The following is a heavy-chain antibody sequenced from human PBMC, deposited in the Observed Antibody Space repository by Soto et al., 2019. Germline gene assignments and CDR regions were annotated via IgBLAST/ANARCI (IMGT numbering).Heavy chain of an antibody. J-gene: IGHJ5*02. V-gene: IGHV3-23*01. CDR1: GFTFSSYA. CDR2: ISGSGGST. Sequence: EVQLLESGGGLVQPGGSLRLSCAASGFTFSSYAMSWVRQAPGKGLEWVSAISGSGGSTYYADSVKGRFTISRDNSKNTLYLQMNSLRAEDTAVYYCAKREPFPGPLRIPNWFDPWGQGTLVTVSS. D-gene: IGHD3-10*01. CDR3: AKREPFPGPLRIPNWFDP.